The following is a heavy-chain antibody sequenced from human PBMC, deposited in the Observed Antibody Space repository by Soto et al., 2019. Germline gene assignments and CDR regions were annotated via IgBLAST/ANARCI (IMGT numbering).Heavy chain of an antibody. V-gene: IGHV4-4*07. D-gene: IGHD1-26*01. J-gene: IGHJ4*02. CDR3: ARTVGAAYYFDF. Sequence: QVQLQESGPRLVKPSETLSLTCTVSGDSMTKYYWSWIRQAAGKGLEWIGRVYTSGSTNYNPSLKSRVTMSIDTSNNHFSLTLKSVTAVDTAVYYCARTVGAAYYFDFWGQGALVTVS. CDR2: VYTSGST. CDR1: GDSMTKYY.